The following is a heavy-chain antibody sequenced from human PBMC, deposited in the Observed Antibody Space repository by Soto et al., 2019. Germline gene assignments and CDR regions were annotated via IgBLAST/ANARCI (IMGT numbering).Heavy chain of an antibody. CDR2: ISSSSSTI. D-gene: IGHD3-10*01. CDR3: AREGGWGSDYTLNWFDP. CDR1: GFTFSRSS. V-gene: IGHV3-48*01. Sequence: EVQLVESGGGFVQPGGSLSLSCAASGFTFSRSSRNWVRHAPGKGPEWISYISSSSSTIYYADSVKGRFTSSRDNAKNALYLQMNSLRAEVTAVYYCAREGGWGSDYTLNWFDPWGQGILVTVSS. J-gene: IGHJ5*02.